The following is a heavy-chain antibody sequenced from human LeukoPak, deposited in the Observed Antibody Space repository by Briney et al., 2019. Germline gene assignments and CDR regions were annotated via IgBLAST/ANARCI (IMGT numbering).Heavy chain of an antibody. CDR2: ISGSGDST. J-gene: IGHJ4*02. Sequence: GGSLRLSCAASGFTFSNYAMRWVRQAPGKGLEWVSGISGSGDSTYYADSVKGRFTISRDNSKNTLYLQMNSLRAEDTAVYYCAGEYCSGGSCYSGVGIDYWGQGTLVTVSS. CDR3: AGEYCSGGSCYSGVGIDY. V-gene: IGHV3-23*01. D-gene: IGHD2-15*01. CDR1: GFTFSNYA.